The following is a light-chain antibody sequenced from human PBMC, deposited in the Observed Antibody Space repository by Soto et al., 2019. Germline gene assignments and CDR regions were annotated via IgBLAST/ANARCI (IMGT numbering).Light chain of an antibody. V-gene: IGKV4-1*01. Sequence: DIVMTQSPESLAVSLGQRATIKCESSHSLLYSADNKTYLAWYQQKPGLPPQLLIYWAFTRESGVPERFSGGGSGTDFTLTISSLQAEDVAVYYCQQYYNTPVTFGQGTKVDIK. CDR1: HSLLYSADNKTY. J-gene: IGKJ1*01. CDR3: QQYYNTPVT. CDR2: WAF.